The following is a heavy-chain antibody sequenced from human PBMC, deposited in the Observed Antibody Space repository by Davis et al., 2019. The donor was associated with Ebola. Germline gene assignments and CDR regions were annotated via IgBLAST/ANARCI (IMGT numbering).Heavy chain of an antibody. J-gene: IGHJ4*02. V-gene: IGHV3-30*18. CDR3: AKIHQLLFDY. CDR1: GFTFSSYA. Sequence: GESLKISCAASGFTFSSYAMHWVRQAPGKGLEWVAVISYDGSNKYYADSVKGRFTISRDNSKNTLYLQMNSLRAEDTAVYYCAKIHQLLFDYWGQGTLVTVSS. D-gene: IGHD1-26*01. CDR2: ISYDGSNK.